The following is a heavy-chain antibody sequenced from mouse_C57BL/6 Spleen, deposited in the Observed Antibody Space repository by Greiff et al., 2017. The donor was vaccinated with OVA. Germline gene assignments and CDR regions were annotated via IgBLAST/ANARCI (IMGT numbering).Heavy chain of an antibody. Sequence: EVQLQQSGPVLVKPGASVKMSCKASGYTFTDYYMNWVKQSHGKSLEWIGVINPYNGGTSYNQKFKGKATLTVDKSSSTAYMDLKSLTSEDSAVYYCARGGYYFDYWGQGTTLTVSA. CDR3: ARGGYYFDY. CDR1: GYTFTDYY. CDR2: INPYNGGT. V-gene: IGHV1-19*01. J-gene: IGHJ2*01.